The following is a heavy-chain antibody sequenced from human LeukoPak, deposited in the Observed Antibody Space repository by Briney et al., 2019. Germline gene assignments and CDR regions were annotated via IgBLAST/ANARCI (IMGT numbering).Heavy chain of an antibody. V-gene: IGHV4-59*01. Sequence: PSETLSLPCTGSGGAISRYYWSWIRQPPGKGLEWIGYIYYSGSTNYNPSLKSRVTISVDTSKNQFSLKLSSVTAADTAVYYCAREGSGSPNAFDIWGQGTLVTVSS. D-gene: IGHD1-26*01. CDR2: IYYSGST. CDR3: AREGSGSPNAFDI. J-gene: IGHJ3*02. CDR1: GGAISRYY.